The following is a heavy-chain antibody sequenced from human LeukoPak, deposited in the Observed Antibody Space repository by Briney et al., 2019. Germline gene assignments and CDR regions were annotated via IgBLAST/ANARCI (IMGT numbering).Heavy chain of an antibody. V-gene: IGHV3-23*01. Sequence: GGSLRLSCAASGFTFDDYAMTWVRQAPGKGLEWVSGITGSGGSTYYADSVKGRFTISRDNSKNTLYLQMNSLRAEDTAVYYCAKNEYSGYDVTDYWGQGTLVTVSS. CDR2: ITGSGGST. CDR3: AKNEYSGYDVTDY. D-gene: IGHD5-12*01. J-gene: IGHJ4*02. CDR1: GFTFDDYA.